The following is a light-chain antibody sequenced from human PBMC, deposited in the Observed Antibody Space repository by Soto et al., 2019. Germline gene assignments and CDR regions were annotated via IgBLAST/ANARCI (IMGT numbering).Light chain of an antibody. CDR3: QQYGSSPWT. CDR2: GAS. Sequence: EIVLTQSPGSLSLSPGERATLSCRASQSVSSSYLAWYQQKPGQAPRLLIYGASSRATSIPDRFSGSGSETDFSLTISRLEPEDFAVYYCQQYGSSPWTFGQGTKV. V-gene: IGKV3-20*01. J-gene: IGKJ1*01. CDR1: QSVSSSY.